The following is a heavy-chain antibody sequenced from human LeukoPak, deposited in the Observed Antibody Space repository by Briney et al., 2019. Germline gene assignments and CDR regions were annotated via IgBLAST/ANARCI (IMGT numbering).Heavy chain of an antibody. CDR2: IYYSGST. CDR1: GGSISSSSYY. Sequence: SETLSLTCTVSGGSISSSSYYWGWIRQPPGKGLEWIGSIYYSGSTYYNPSLKSRVTISVDTSKNQFSLKLSSVTAADTAVYYCARGTRLYSGSPEPFDYWGQGTLVTVSS. D-gene: IGHD1-26*01. CDR3: ARGTRLYSGSPEPFDY. J-gene: IGHJ4*02. V-gene: IGHV4-39*07.